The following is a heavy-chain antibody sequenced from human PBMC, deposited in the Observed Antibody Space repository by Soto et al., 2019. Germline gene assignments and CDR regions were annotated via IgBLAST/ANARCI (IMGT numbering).Heavy chain of an antibody. D-gene: IGHD6-19*01. CDR1: GFTFSSYG. Sequence: QVQLVESGGGVVQPGRSLRLSCAASGFTFSSYGMHWVRQAPGKGLEWGAVIWYDGSNKYYADSVKGRFTISRDNSKNTVYLQMNRLRAEDTAVYYCARDRGIAVAGTAVSPGYYFDYWGQGTLVTVSS. CDR3: ARDRGIAVAGTAVSPGYYFDY. CDR2: IWYDGSNK. J-gene: IGHJ4*02. V-gene: IGHV3-33*01.